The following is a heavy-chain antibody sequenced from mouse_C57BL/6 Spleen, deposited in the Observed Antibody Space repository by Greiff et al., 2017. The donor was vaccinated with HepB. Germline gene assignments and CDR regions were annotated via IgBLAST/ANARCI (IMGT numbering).Heavy chain of an antibody. CDR2: IDPNSGGT. CDR1: GYTFTSYW. CDR3: ARSGDYGSSLYAMDY. V-gene: IGHV1-62-3*01. D-gene: IGHD1-1*01. J-gene: IGHJ4*01. Sequence: VQLQQPGAELVKPGASVKLSCKASGYTFTSYWMHWVKQRPGRGLEWIGRIDPNSGGTKYNEKFKGKATFTADTSSNTAYMQLSSLTTEDSAIYYCARSGDYGSSLYAMDYWGQGTSVTVSS.